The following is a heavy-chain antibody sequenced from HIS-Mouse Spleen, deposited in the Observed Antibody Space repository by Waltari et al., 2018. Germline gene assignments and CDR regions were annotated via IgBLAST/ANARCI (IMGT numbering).Heavy chain of an antibody. CDR3: ARDAGADY. J-gene: IGHJ4*02. D-gene: IGHD7-27*01. CDR2: ISSSSRYI. V-gene: IGHV3-21*01. CDR1: GFTFSSYS. Sequence: EVQLVESGGGLVKPGGSLRLSCAASGFTFSSYSRNWVRQAPGKGLGWVSSISSSSRYIYYADSVKGRFTISRDNAKNSLYLQMNSLRAEDTAVYYCARDAGADYWGQGTLVTVSS.